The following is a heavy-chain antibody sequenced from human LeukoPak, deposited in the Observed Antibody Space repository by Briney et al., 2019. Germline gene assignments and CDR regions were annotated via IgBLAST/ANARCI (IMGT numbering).Heavy chain of an antibody. CDR1: GGTFSSYA. CDR3: ARPGRGRYSGYDWFPYYFDY. Sequence: SVKVSCKASGGTFSSYAISWVRQVPGQGLEWMGGIIPIFGTANYAQKFQGRVTITADESTSTAYMELSSLRSEDTAVYYCARPGRGRYSGYDWFPYYFDYWGQGTLVTVSS. V-gene: IGHV1-69*13. D-gene: IGHD5-12*01. J-gene: IGHJ4*02. CDR2: IIPIFGTA.